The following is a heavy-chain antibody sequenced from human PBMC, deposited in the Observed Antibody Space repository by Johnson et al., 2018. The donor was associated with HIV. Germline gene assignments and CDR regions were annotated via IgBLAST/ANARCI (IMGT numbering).Heavy chain of an antibody. CDR3: AKDQHGPLVPTVMRDDAFDI. CDR2: LSWNSISI. J-gene: IGHJ3*02. D-gene: IGHD5-12*01. V-gene: IGHV3-23*04. CDR1: GFTFSSYG. Sequence: VQLVESGGGVVQRGGSLRVSCAASGFTFSSYGLSWVRQAPGKGLEWVSGLSWNSISIRCADSVKGRFTISRDNTKNSLYLQMNSLGAGDTAVYYCAKDQHGPLVPTVMRDDAFDIWGQGTMVTVSS.